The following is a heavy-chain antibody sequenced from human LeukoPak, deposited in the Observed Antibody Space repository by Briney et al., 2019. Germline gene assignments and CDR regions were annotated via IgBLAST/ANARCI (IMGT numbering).Heavy chain of an antibody. D-gene: IGHD6-13*01. CDR3: TTLERQLAPFDY. Sequence: KPGESLRLSCAASGFTFSNAWMSWVRQAPGKGLEWVGRIKSKTDGGTTDYAAPVKGRFTISRDDSKNTLYLQMNSLKTEDTAVYYCTTLERQLAPFDYWGQGTLVTVSS. CDR1: GFTFSNAW. CDR2: IKSKTDGGTT. J-gene: IGHJ4*02. V-gene: IGHV3-15*01.